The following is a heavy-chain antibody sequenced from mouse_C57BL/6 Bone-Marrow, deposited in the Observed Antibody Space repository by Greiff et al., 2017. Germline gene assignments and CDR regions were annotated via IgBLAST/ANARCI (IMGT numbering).Heavy chain of an antibody. CDR3: ARYDYDVCAMDY. Sequence: VQLQPSWPGLVRPGVSVKISCKGSGYTFTDYAMHWVKQSHAKSLEWIGVISTYYGDVSYNQKFKDKATMTVNKSSSTAYMELARLTSEDSAVYYCARYDYDVCAMDYWGQGTSVTVSS. CDR1: GYTFTDYA. J-gene: IGHJ4*01. V-gene: IGHV1-67*01. D-gene: IGHD2-4*01. CDR2: ISTYYGDV.